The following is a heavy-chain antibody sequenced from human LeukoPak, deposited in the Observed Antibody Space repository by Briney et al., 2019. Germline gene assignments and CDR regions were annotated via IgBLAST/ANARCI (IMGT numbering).Heavy chain of an antibody. CDR1: GGSINSFF. CDR3: ARTITMDSFDP. CDR2: IYYSGTT. D-gene: IGHD3-10*01. J-gene: IGHJ5*02. V-gene: IGHV4-59*01. Sequence: PSETLSLTCTVSGGSINSFFWSWIRQPPGKGLEWIGYIYYSGTTNYNPSLQSRVTISVDTSKNQFSLKLSSVTAADTAVYYCARTITMDSFDPWGQGTLVTVSS.